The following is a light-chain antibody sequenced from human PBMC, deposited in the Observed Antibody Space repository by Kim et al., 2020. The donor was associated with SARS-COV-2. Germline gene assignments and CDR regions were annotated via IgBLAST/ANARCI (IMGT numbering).Light chain of an antibody. J-gene: IGKJ2*01. CDR2: GAS. V-gene: IGKV3D-15*01. Sequence: SPGESATLSCRASQTISNGLAWYRQKPGQAPTLLIYGASNRATDIPARFSGSGSGTEFTLTISSLQSEDFAVYYCHHYNNWPPLFTFGQGTKLE. CDR3: HHYNNWPPLFT. CDR1: QTISNG.